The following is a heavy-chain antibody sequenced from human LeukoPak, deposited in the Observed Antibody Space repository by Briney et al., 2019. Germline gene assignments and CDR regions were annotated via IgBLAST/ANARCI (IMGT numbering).Heavy chain of an antibody. CDR3: AADPSYSSGYRYYFDY. CDR1: GFTFISSA. Sequence: ASVKVSCKTSGFTFISSAVQWVRQARGQRLEWIGWIVVGSGNTNYAQKFQERATITRDMSTGTAYMELSSLRSEDTAVYYCAADPSYSSGYRYYFDYWGQGTLVTVSS. D-gene: IGHD3-22*01. V-gene: IGHV1-58*01. J-gene: IGHJ4*02. CDR2: IVVGSGNT.